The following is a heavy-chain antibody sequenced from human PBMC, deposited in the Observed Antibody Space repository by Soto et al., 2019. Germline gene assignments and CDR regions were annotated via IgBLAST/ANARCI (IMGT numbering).Heavy chain of an antibody. J-gene: IGHJ6*03. CDR2: IKQDRSEK. D-gene: IGHD3-3*01. CDR3: AKHGGPSYSYYMDV. V-gene: IGHV3-7*03. CDR1: GFTFSSYW. Sequence: GGSLRLSCAASGFTFSSYWMSWVRQAPGKGLEWVANIKQDRSEKYYVDSVQGRFAISRDNSKNTLYLQMNSLRDEDTAIYFCAKHGGPSYSYYMDVWGKGTTVTVSS.